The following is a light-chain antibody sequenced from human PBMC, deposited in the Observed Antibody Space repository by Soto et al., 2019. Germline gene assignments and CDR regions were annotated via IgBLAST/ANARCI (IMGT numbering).Light chain of an antibody. CDR2: GNS. CDR3: QSYDSSRSGWV. J-gene: IGLJ1*01. CDR1: SSNIGAGYD. V-gene: IGLV1-40*01. Sequence: QSVLTQPPSVSGAPGQRVTISCTGSSSNIGAGYDVHWYQQLPGTAPKLLIYGNSNRPSGVPDRFSGSKSGTSASLAITGLQADDEAEYYCQSYDSSRSGWVFGTGTKLTVL.